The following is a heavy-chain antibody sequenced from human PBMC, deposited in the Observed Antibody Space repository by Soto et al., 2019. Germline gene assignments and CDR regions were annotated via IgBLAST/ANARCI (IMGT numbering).Heavy chain of an antibody. CDR1: GGSFSGYY. CDR2: INHSGST. V-gene: IGHV4-34*01. J-gene: IGHJ5*01. D-gene: IGHD5-18*01. Sequence: PSETLSLTCAVYGGSFSGYYCSWIRQPPGKGLEWIGEINHSGSTNYNPSLKGRVTISVDKSKKQFSLKLSSVTAADTAAYYCARYRPIKLWGNINWFDSWGQGTLVTVSS. CDR3: ARYRPIKLWGNINWFDS.